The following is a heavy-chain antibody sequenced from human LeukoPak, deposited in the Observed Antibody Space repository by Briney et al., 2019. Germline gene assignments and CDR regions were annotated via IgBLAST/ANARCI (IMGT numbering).Heavy chain of an antibody. CDR3: ARNDYSILSGYDY. V-gene: IGHV3-30*04. D-gene: IGHD4-11*01. CDR2: TWYDGSNK. J-gene: IGHJ4*02. CDR1: GFTFSSYA. Sequence: GGSLRLSCAASGFTFSSYAMHWVRQAPGKGLEWVAATWYDGSNKYYADSVKGRFTISRDNAKNSLYLQMDSLRAEDTAVFFCARNDYSILSGYDYWGQGTLVTVSP.